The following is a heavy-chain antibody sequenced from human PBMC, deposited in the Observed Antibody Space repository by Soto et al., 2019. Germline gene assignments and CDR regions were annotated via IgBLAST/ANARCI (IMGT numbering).Heavy chain of an antibody. CDR3: GREAGDYNWYCEL. D-gene: IGHD4-17*01. Sequence: QVQLLQSGPEVKEPGASVKVSCKTSGYTFTSRGIYWVRQAPGQGLEWMGWISPDNGHTNYVQRFQDRVTLTTDTSSSTAYMELRSLRSDDTAVYYCGREAGDYNWYCELWGRGTPVTVS. V-gene: IGHV1-18*01. CDR2: ISPDNGHT. CDR1: GYTFTSRG. J-gene: IGHJ2*01.